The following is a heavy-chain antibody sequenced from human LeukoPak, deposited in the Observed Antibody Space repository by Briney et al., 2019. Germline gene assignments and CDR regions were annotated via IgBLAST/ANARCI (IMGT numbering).Heavy chain of an antibody. D-gene: IGHD5-24*01. CDR1: SDSISSYY. CDR3: ARNRDGYNRIDY. CDR2: ISDNGST. J-gene: IGHJ4*02. Sequence: SETLSLTCTVSSDSISSYYWNWIRQPPGKGLEWIGYISDNGSTKYNPSLKSRVTISIDTTKNQFSLKLSSVTAADTAVYYCARNRDGYNRIDYWGQGTLVTVSS. V-gene: IGHV4-4*08.